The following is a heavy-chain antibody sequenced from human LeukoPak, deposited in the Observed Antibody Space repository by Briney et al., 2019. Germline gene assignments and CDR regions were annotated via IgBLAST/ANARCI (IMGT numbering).Heavy chain of an antibody. D-gene: IGHD2-15*01. CDR2: FDGNADGT. Sequence: GGSLRLSCVTSGFTFSRFGMTWVRQPPGKGLEWVASFDGNADGTYYADSVKGRCTISRDNSKNTPYLQMNSLRAEDTAIYYCAKPRIIGLGWAQFDYWGQGSLVTVSS. CDR3: AKPRIIGLGWAQFDY. J-gene: IGHJ4*02. V-gene: IGHV3-23*01. CDR1: GFTFSRFG.